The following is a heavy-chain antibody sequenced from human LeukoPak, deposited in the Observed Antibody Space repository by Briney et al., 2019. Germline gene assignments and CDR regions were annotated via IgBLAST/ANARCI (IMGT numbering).Heavy chain of an antibody. CDR1: GGSISSGGYS. V-gene: IGHV4-30-2*01. D-gene: IGHD4-17*01. Sequence: SQTLSLTCAVSGGSISSGGYSWGWIRQPPGKGLEFIGYIYHTGSTNYNPSLKSRVAISVDRSKNQFSLKLSSVTAADTAVYYCARLKYGDYGLYYFDYWGRGTLVTVSS. CDR3: ARLKYGDYGLYYFDY. CDR2: IYHTGST. J-gene: IGHJ4*02.